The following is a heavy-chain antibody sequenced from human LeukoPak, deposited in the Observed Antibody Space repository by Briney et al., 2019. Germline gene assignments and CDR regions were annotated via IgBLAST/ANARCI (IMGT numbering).Heavy chain of an antibody. J-gene: IGHJ3*02. CDR2: KYYSGSA. CDR1: GVSFSDGRYY. Sequence: SQTLSLTCNVSGVSFSDGRYYWTWIRQHPGKGLEWIGYKYYSGSAKYNPSLKSRLTISIDTSKNQFSLHLSSVTAADTATYYCATPYCSSISCLDVFNMWGPGTRVTVSS. D-gene: IGHD2-2*01. CDR3: ATPYCSSISCLDVFNM. V-gene: IGHV4-31*03.